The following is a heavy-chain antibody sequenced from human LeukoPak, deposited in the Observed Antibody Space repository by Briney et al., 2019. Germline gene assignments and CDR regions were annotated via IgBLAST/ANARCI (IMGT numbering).Heavy chain of an antibody. D-gene: IGHD3-3*01. J-gene: IGHJ5*02. CDR2: ISGSGSTT. Sequence: GGSLRLSCAASGFNFKSCGMSWVRQAPGKGLEWVSGISGSGSTTYFADSVKGRFTISRDNSNNTLYLQMRSLRVEDTAVYYCARSNYDFWSGYPRNWFDPWGQGTLVTVSS. CDR3: ARSNYDFWSGYPRNWFDP. CDR1: GFNFKSCG. V-gene: IGHV3-23*01.